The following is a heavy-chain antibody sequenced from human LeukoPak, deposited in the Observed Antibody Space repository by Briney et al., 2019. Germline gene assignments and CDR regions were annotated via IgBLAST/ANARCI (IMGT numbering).Heavy chain of an antibody. CDR2: VDPEDGET. Sequence: ASVKVSCKVSGYTLSELSMHWVRQAPGKGLEWMGRVDPEDGETIYAEKFQGRVTITADTSTDTAYMELSSLRSEDTAVYYCATDRGRDPYCSSTSRRSMYYYYYMDVWGKGTTVTVSS. V-gene: IGHV1-24*01. J-gene: IGHJ6*03. D-gene: IGHD2-2*01. CDR1: GYTLSELS. CDR3: ATDRGRDPYCSSTSRRSMYYYYYMDV.